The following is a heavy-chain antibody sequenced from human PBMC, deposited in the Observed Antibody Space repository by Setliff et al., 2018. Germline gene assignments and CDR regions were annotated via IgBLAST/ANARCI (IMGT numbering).Heavy chain of an antibody. CDR3: AREGVDTGSSTDYRYYMDV. J-gene: IGHJ6*03. CDR2: TIPNFGTT. V-gene: IGHV1-69*05. D-gene: IGHD5-18*01. Sequence: SVKVSCKASGGTFSSYGISWVRQAPGQGLEWLGGTIPNFGTTNYAQEFQGRVTIITDESTSTAYMELSSLRFEDTAVYYCAREGVDTGSSTDYRYYMDVWGKGTTVTVSS. CDR1: GGTFSSYG.